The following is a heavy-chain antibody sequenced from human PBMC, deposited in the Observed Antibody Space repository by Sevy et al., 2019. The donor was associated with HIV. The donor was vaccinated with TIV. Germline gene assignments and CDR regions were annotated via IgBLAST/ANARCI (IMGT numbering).Heavy chain of an antibody. V-gene: IGHV3-23*01. CDR2: LSGSGAST. CDR3: AKDFYDSSGYYPMEAFDI. D-gene: IGHD3-22*01. J-gene: IGHJ3*02. CDR1: GFTFTTYA. Sequence: GGSLRLSCAASGFTFTTYAMGWVRQAPGKGLKWVSTLSGSGASTYYADSVKGRFTISRDNSKNTLFLQMDSLRAEDTAVYYCAKDFYDSSGYYPMEAFDIWGQGTMVTVS.